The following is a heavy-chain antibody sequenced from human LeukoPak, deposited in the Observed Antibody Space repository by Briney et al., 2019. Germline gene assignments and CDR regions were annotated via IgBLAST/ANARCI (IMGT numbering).Heavy chain of an antibody. D-gene: IGHD4-11*01. Sequence: PGGSLRLSCAASGFTFRNYNMNWVRQAPGKGLEWISYISGSSSTIYYADSVKGRFAISRDNARNSLYLQMNSLRAEDTAVYYCARDASGADYTYSPFDIWGQGTMVTVSS. CDR1: GFTFRNYN. V-gene: IGHV3-48*01. CDR3: ARDASGADYTYSPFDI. CDR2: ISGSSSTI. J-gene: IGHJ3*02.